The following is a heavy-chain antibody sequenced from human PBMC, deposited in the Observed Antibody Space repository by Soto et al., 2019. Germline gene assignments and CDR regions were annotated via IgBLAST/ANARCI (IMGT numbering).Heavy chain of an antibody. J-gene: IGHJ2*01. Sequence: QVQLQQWGAGLLKPSETLSLTCAVYGGSFSGYYWSWIRQPPGKGLEWIGEINHSGSTNYNPSLXSRVTISVDTXXNXFXPKLSSVTAADTAVYYCARGGRRGHSSSWLYWYFDLWGRGTLVTVSS. V-gene: IGHV4-34*01. CDR3: ARGGRRGHSSSWLYWYFDL. CDR1: GGSFSGYY. D-gene: IGHD6-13*01. CDR2: INHSGST.